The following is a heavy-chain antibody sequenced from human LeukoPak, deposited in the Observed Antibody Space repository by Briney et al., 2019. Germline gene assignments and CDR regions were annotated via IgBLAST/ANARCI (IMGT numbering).Heavy chain of an antibody. CDR1: VSSFTSYG. J-gene: IGHJ4*02. D-gene: IGHD3-10*01. CDR2: INARNGNT. V-gene: IGHV1-3*01. Sequence: GASVNLSFKAAVSSFTSYGMHWVRHGPGQRLEWMGWINARNGNTKYSQKFQGRVTITRNTSASTAYMELSSTRSEDTAGYYCARQTYYYGSGSYQIDYWGQGSLVTVSS. CDR3: ARQTYYYGSGSYQIDY.